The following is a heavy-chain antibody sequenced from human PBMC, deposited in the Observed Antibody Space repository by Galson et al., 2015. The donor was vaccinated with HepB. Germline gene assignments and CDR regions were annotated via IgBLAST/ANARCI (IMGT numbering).Heavy chain of an antibody. CDR3: ARGTMTTVTTTYYYMDV. V-gene: IGHV1-18*01. Sequence: SVKVSCKASGYTFTSYGISWVRQAPGQGLEWMGWISVYSGNTNYAQKLQGRVTMTTDTSTSTAYMELRSLRSEDTAVYYCARGTMTTVTTTYYYMDVWGKGTTVTVSS. CDR1: GYTFTSYG. CDR2: ISVYSGNT. J-gene: IGHJ6*03. D-gene: IGHD4-17*01.